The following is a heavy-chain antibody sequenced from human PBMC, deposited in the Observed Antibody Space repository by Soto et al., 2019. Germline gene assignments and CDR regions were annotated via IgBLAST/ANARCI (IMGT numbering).Heavy chain of an antibody. Sequence: GGSLRLSCGASGVTFSSYSINWIRQAPGKGPEWVSWISPAGNSVDYTDSVKGRFTISRDNAENSLYLEMNSLRDHPTAVYYCVRDHLWAFDYWGQGTLVPVPP. J-gene: IGHJ4*02. CDR1: GVTFSSYS. D-gene: IGHD3-16*01. CDR2: ISPAGNSV. V-gene: IGHV3-48*02. CDR3: VRDHLWAFDY.